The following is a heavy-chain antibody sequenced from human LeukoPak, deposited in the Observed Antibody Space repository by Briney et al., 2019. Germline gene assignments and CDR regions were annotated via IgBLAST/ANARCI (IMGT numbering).Heavy chain of an antibody. Sequence: GGSLRLSCAASGFTFSNYWMSWVRQAPGKGLEWVANIKEDGSEKYYVDSVKGRFTISRDNAKNSLYLQMNSLRAEDTAVYYCARVGGYYYDSSGYYWGAFDIWGQGTMVTVSS. J-gene: IGHJ3*02. CDR2: IKEDGSEK. CDR3: ARVGGYYYDSSGYYWGAFDI. D-gene: IGHD3-22*01. V-gene: IGHV3-7*01. CDR1: GFTFSNYW.